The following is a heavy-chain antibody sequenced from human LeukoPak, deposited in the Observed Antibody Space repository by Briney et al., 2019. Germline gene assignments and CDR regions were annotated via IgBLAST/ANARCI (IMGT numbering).Heavy chain of an antibody. V-gene: IGHV4-34*01. J-gene: IGHJ5*02. CDR2: INHSGST. CDR3: ARDLPYNYDILTGYFRWFDP. Sequence: SETLSLTCAVCGGSFSGYYWGWIRQPPGEGLKWIGEINHSGSTNYNPSLKSRVTISVDTSKNQFSLKLSSVTAADTAVYYCARDLPYNYDILTGYFRWFDPWGQGTLVTVSS. CDR1: GGSFSGYY. D-gene: IGHD3-9*01.